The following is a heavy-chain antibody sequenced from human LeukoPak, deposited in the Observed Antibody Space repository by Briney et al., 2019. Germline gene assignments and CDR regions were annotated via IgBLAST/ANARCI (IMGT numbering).Heavy chain of an antibody. Sequence: PGGSLGLSCAASGFTFSSYSMNWVRQAPTKGLEWVSSISSSSSYIYYADSVKGRFTISRDNAKNSLYLQMNSLGAEDTAVYYCARDFIEHYYDSSALLDYYMDVWGKGTTVTISS. CDR2: ISSSSSYI. D-gene: IGHD3-22*01. CDR1: GFTFSSYS. CDR3: ARDFIEHYYDSSALLDYYMDV. J-gene: IGHJ6*03. V-gene: IGHV3-21*01.